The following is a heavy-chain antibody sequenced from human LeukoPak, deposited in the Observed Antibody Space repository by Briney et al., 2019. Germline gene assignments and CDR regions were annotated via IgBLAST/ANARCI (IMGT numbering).Heavy chain of an antibody. CDR2: ISAYNGNT. V-gene: IGHV1-18*01. D-gene: IGHD6-19*01. J-gene: IGHJ4*02. CDR3: ARSSDSIDY. CDR1: GYTFTSYG. Sequence: ASVKVSCKASGYTFTSYGISWVRQAPGQGLEWMGWISAYNGNTNYAQKLQGRVTMTRDTSTSTVYMELSSLKSEDTAVYYCARSSDSIDYWGQGTLVTVSS.